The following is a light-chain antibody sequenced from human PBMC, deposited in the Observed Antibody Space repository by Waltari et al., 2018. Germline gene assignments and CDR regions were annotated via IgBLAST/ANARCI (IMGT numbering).Light chain of an antibody. CDR3: QHYLRLPVT. V-gene: IGKV3-20*01. Sequence: ELVLTQSPGTLSLSLGERATVSCRTSQSVSRALAWYQQKPVQAPRLLIYGASTRATGIPDRFSGIGSGTDFSLTISRLEPDDFAVYYCQHYLRLPVTFGQGTTVEI. CDR2: GAS. J-gene: IGKJ1*01. CDR1: QSVSRA.